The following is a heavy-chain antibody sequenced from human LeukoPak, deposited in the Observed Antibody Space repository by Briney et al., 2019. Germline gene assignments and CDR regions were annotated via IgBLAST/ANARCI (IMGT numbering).Heavy chain of an antibody. CDR3: ARGGGAFCGGDCYRNFDY. CDR2: IYSSGST. J-gene: IGHJ4*02. Sequence: GGSLRLSCAASGVTVSRDYMSWVRQAPGKGLEWVSVIYSSGSTYYAGSVKGRFTISRDESKNTLSLQMNSLRDEDTAVYYCARGGGAFCGGDCYRNFDYWGPGTLVTVSS. V-gene: IGHV3-66*02. CDR1: GVTVSRDY. D-gene: IGHD2-21*02.